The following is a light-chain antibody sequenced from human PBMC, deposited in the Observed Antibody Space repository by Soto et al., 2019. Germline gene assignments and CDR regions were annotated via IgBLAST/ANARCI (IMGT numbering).Light chain of an antibody. CDR2: DAS. J-gene: IGKJ5*01. Sequence: EIVLTQSPATLSLSPGERATLSCRASQSVSSYLAWYQQKPGQAPRLLIYDASNRATGIPARFSGSGSGTDFTLTINSLDPEDFAVYYCQQRSNWPLITFCQGTRLEIK. CDR3: QQRSNWPLIT. CDR1: QSVSSY. V-gene: IGKV3-11*01.